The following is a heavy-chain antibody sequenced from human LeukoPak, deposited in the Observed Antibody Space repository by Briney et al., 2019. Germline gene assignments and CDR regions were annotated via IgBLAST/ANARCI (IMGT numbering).Heavy chain of an antibody. V-gene: IGHV4-61*02. D-gene: IGHD5-18*01. CDR2: IYTSGST. Sequence: SETLSLTCTVSGGSISSGSYCWSWIRQPAGKGLEWIGRIYTSGSTNYNPSLKSRVTISVDTSKNQFSLKLSSVTAADTAVYYCARAGYSYGYWIFDYWGQGTLVTVSS. CDR3: ARAGYSYGYWIFDY. CDR1: GGSISSGSYC. J-gene: IGHJ4*02.